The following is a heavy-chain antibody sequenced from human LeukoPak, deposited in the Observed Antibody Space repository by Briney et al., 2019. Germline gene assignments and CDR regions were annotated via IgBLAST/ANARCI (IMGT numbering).Heavy chain of an antibody. V-gene: IGHV3-7*01. J-gene: IGHJ4*02. CDR1: GFTFSSYW. CDR2: IKQDGSEK. D-gene: IGHD1-20*01. CDR3: ARGSYNWNDVVGDFDY. Sequence: PGGSLRLSCAASGFTFSSYWMSWVRQAPGKGLEWVANIKQDGSEKYYVDSVKGRFTISRDNAKNSLYLEMNSLRAEDTAVYYCARGSYNWNDVVGDFDYWGQGTLVTVSS.